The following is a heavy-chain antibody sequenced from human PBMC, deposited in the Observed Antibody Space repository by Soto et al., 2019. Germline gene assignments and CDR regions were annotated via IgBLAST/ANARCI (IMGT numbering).Heavy chain of an antibody. CDR2: ISAHTGNT. CDR1: GYSFTTYG. Sequence: QVHLVQSGAEVKKPGASVKVSCKGSGYSFTTYGITWVRQAPGQGLEWMGWISAHTGNTNYAQKLQGRVTVTRETSTRTAYMELRSLRSDDTAVYYCARGMYGDYWGQGALVTVSS. J-gene: IGHJ4*02. V-gene: IGHV1-18*01. D-gene: IGHD2-8*01. CDR3: ARGMYGDY.